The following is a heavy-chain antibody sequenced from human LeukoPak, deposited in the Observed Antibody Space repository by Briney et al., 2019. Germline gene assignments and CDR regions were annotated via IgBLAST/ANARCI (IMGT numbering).Heavy chain of an antibody. Sequence: GGSLRLSCAASGFTVSSNYMSWVRQAPGKGLEWVAVISYDGSNKYYADSVKGRFTISRDNSKNTLYLQTNSLRAEDTAVYYCASHSTRVAAAGPFDYWGQGTLVTVSS. CDR1: GFTVSSNY. D-gene: IGHD6-13*01. CDR2: ISYDGSNK. CDR3: ASHSTRVAAAGPFDY. J-gene: IGHJ4*02. V-gene: IGHV3-30-3*01.